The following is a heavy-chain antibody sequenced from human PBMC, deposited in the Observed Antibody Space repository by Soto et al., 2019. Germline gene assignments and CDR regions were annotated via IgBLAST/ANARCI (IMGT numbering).Heavy chain of an antibody. D-gene: IGHD6-6*01. CDR2: ISYDGSNK. CDR3: AKDYLFYSSSSDWLASYFDY. V-gene: IGHV3-30*18. J-gene: IGHJ4*02. CDR1: GFTFSSYG. Sequence: PGGSLRLSCAASGFTFSSYGMHWVRQAPGKGLEWVAVISYDGSNKYYADSVKGRFTISRDNSKNTPYLQMNSLRAEGTAVYYCAKDYLFYSSSSDWLASYFDYWGQGTLVTVSS.